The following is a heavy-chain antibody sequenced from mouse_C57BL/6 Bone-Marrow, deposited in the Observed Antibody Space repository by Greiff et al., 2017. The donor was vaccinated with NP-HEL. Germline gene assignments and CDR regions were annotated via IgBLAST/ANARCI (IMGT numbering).Heavy chain of an antibody. V-gene: IGHV1-26*01. CDR3: ARGTYYSIYWYFDV. CDR1: GYTFTDYY. J-gene: IGHJ1*03. Sequence: EVQLQQSGPELVKPGASVKISCKASGYTFTDYYMNWVKQSHGKSLEWIGDINPNNGGTSYNQKFKGKATLTVDKSSSTAYMELRSLTSEDSAVYYCARGTYYSIYWYFDVWGTGTTVTVSS. CDR2: INPNNGGT. D-gene: IGHD2-5*01.